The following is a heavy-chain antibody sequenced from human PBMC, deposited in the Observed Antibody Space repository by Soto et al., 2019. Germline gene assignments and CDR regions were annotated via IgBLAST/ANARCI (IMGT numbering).Heavy chain of an antibody. CDR3: AKVMGIPPYYYLLAV. D-gene: IGHD2-21*01. V-gene: IGHV3-23*01. J-gene: IGHJ6*03. CDR1: GFTFSSYA. Sequence: GGSLRLSCAASGFTFSSYAMSWVRQAPGKGLEWVSAISGSGGSTYYADSVKGRFTISRDNSKNTLYLQMNSLRAEDTAVYYCAKVMGIPPYYYLLAVCGKGTSVTGSS. CDR2: ISGSGGST.